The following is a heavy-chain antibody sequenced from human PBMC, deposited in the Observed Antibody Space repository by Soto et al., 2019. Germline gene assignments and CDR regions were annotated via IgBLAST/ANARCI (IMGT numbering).Heavy chain of an antibody. CDR3: ARAAVVATNSEFDY. CDR1: GGSISRGGYY. J-gene: IGHJ4*02. D-gene: IGHD2-8*01. Sequence: QVQLQESGPGLVKPSQTLSLTCTVSGGSISRGGYYWSWIRQHPGKGLEWIGYIYYSGSTYYNPSLKSRVTISVDTSKNQFSLKLSSVTAADTAVYYCARAAVVATNSEFDYWGQGTLVTVSS. V-gene: IGHV4-31*03. CDR2: IYYSGST.